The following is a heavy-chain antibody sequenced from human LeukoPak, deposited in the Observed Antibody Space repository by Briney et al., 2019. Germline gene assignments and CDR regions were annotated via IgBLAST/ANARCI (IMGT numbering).Heavy chain of an antibody. J-gene: IGHJ6*03. CDR1: GFTFSSYA. Sequence: GGSLRLSCAASGFTFSSYAMSWVRQAPGKGLEWVSAISGSGGSTYYADSVKGRFTISRDNSKNTLYLQMNSLRAEDTAVYYCARRVVRGVSYYYYYMDVWGKGTTVTISS. CDR3: ARRVVRGVSYYYYYMDV. V-gene: IGHV3-23*01. D-gene: IGHD3-10*01. CDR2: ISGSGGST.